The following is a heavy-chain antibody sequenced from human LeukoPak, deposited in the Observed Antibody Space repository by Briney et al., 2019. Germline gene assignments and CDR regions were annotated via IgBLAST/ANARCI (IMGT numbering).Heavy chain of an antibody. D-gene: IGHD3-22*01. Sequence: GGSLRLSCAASGFTFSSYWMHWVRQAPGEGLVWVSRINSDGSSTSYADSVKGRFTISRDNAKNTLYLQMNSLRAEDTAVYYCARDNLLPPYYYDSSGLDYWGQGTLVTVSS. CDR3: ARDNLLPPYYYDSSGLDY. CDR2: INSDGSST. V-gene: IGHV3-74*01. CDR1: GFTFSSYW. J-gene: IGHJ4*02.